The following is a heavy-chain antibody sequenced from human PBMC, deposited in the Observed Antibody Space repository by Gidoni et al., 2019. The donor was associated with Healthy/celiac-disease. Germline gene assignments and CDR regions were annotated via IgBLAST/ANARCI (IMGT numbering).Heavy chain of an antibody. CDR1: GFTFSSYG. J-gene: IGHJ3*02. D-gene: IGHD1-1*01. CDR3: AREGGTGTYDAFDI. V-gene: IGHV3-33*01. Sequence: QVQLVESGGVVVQPGRSLRLSCAASGFTFSSYGMHWVRQAPGKGLEWVAVIWYDGSNKYYADSVKGRFTISRDNSKNTLYLQMNSLRAEETAVYYCAREGGTGTYDAFDIWGQGTMVTVSS. CDR2: IWYDGSNK.